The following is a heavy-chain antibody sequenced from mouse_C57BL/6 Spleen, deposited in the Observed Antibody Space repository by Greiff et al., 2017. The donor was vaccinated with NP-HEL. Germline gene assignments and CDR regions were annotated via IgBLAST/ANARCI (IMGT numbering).Heavy chain of an antibody. CDR1: GFTFSSYA. D-gene: IGHD1-1*01. CDR3: TRVPGTVVAPDYYAMDY. J-gene: IGHJ4*01. Sequence: EVQGVESGEGLVKPGGSLKLSCAASGFTFSSYAMSWVRQTPEKRLEWVAYISSGGDYIYYADTVKGRFTISRDNARNTLYLQMSSLKSEDTAMYYCTRVPGTVVAPDYYAMDYWGQGTSVTVSS. V-gene: IGHV5-9-1*02. CDR2: ISSGGDYI.